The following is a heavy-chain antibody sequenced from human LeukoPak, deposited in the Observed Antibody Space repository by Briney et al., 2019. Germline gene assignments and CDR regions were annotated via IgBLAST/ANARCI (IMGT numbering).Heavy chain of an antibody. V-gene: IGHV1-2*06. D-gene: IGHD3-3*01. CDR3: ARDSPPYYDFWSGYYAAEYFQH. CDR2: INPNSGGT. J-gene: IGHJ1*01. Sequence: ASVKVSCKASGYTFTGYYMHWVRQAPGQGLEWMGRINPNSGGTNYAQKFQGRVTMTGDTSISTAYMELSRLRSDDTAVYYCARDSPPYYDFWSGYYAAEYFQHWGQGTLVTVSS. CDR1: GYTFTGYY.